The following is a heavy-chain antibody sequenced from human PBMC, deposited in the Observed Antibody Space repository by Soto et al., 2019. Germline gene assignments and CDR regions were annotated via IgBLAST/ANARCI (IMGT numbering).Heavy chain of an antibody. CDR1: GFNFNIYA. V-gene: IGHV3-23*01. CDR3: AKDLRPDGRYYLDY. CDR2: IIGNSDAT. D-gene: IGHD2-15*01. J-gene: IGHJ4*02. Sequence: VQLLESGGGLIQPGGSLRLSCAASGFNFNIYAMNWVRQAPGKGLEWVACIIGNSDATYYADSVQGRFTLSRDNSNHVLYLQLSGLRVEDWVIYYCAKDLRPDGRYYLDYWGQGTQVTVSS.